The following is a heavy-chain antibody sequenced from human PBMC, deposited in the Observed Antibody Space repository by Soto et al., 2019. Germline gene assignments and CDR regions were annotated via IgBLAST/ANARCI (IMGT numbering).Heavy chain of an antibody. Sequence: PGGSLRLSCAASGFTFSSYSMNWVRQAPGKGLEWVSYISSSSSTIYYADSVKGRFTISRDNAKNSLYLQMNSLRAEDTAVYYRARDLNIVVGSDVWGKGTTVTVSS. D-gene: IGHD2-2*01. J-gene: IGHJ6*04. CDR3: ARDLNIVVGSDV. CDR2: ISSSSSTI. CDR1: GFTFSSYS. V-gene: IGHV3-48*01.